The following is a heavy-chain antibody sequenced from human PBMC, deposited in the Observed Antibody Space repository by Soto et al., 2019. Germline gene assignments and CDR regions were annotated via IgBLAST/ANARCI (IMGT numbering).Heavy chain of an antibody. CDR1: GGSFSGYY. CDR2: INHSGST. V-gene: IGHV4-34*01. J-gene: IGHJ6*03. D-gene: IGHD3-10*01. CDR3: ARGAEAGSGPTDYYYYYYMDV. Sequence: QVQLQQWGAGLLKPSETLSLTCAVYGGSFSGYYWSWIRQPPGKGLEWIGEINHSGSTNYNPSLKSRVTISVDPSKNQFSLKLSSVTAAATAVYYCARGAEAGSGPTDYYYYYYMDVWGKGTSVTVSS.